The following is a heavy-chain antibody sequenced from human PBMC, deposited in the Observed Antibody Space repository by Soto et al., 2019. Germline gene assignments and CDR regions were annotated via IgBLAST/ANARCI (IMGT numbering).Heavy chain of an antibody. Sequence: EVQLVESGGGLVQPGESLRLSCAASGFTFSSYWMHLVRQAPGKGLVWVSRLNSDGSATTYADSVKGRFTISRDNVKNTLYLQMNSLRSEDTAVYFCARDSQLWRLDSWGQRTLVTVSS. V-gene: IGHV3-74*01. CDR3: ARDSQLWRLDS. J-gene: IGHJ4*02. CDR1: GFTFSSYW. D-gene: IGHD5-18*01. CDR2: LNSDGSAT.